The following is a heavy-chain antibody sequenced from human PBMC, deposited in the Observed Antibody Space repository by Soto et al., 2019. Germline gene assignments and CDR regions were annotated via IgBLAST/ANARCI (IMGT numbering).Heavy chain of an antibody. CDR3: ARDPSSSWYDY. V-gene: IGHV3-33*01. D-gene: IGHD6-13*01. J-gene: IGHJ4*02. CDR2: IWYDGSNK. Sequence: QVHLVESGGGVVQPGRSLRLSCAASGFTFSSYGMHWVRQAPGKGLEWVAVIWYDGSNKYYADSVKGRFTISRDNPKNTLYLQMNSLRAEDTAIYYCARDPSSSWYDYWGQGTLVTVSS. CDR1: GFTFSSYG.